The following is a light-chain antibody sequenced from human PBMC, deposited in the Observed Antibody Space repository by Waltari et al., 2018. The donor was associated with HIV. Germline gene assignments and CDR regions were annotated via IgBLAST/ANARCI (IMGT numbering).Light chain of an antibody. CDR3: QQYHNWPLT. V-gene: IGKV3-15*01. CDR2: GAS. Sequence: EIVMTQSPATLSVSPGDRATLASRAGQSVSSNLALYQQEPGQAPRLLIYGASTRATGIPARFSGSGSGTEFTLTIGSLQSEDFADYYCQQYHNWPLTFGGGTKVEIK. J-gene: IGKJ4*01. CDR1: QSVSSN.